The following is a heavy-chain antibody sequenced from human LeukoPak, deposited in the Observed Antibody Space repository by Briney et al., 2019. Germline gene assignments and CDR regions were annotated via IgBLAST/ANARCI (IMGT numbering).Heavy chain of an antibody. CDR1: GFTFSSYG. V-gene: IGHV3-30*03. CDR3: ARALAVSGTGY. J-gene: IGHJ4*02. CDR2: ISYDGSNK. Sequence: GGSLRLSCAASGFTFSSYGMHWVRQAPGKGLEWVAVISYDGSNKYYADSVKGRFTISRDNAKNLMYLQMNSLRVEDTAVYYCARALAVSGTGYWGQGTLVTVSS. D-gene: IGHD6-19*01.